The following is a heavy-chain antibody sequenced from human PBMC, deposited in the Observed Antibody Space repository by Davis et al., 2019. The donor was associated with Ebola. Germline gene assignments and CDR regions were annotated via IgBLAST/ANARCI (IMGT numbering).Heavy chain of an antibody. CDR1: AYSFPHYG. D-gene: IGHD1-1*01. V-gene: IGHV1-18*04. Sequence: AASVKVSCNASAYSFPHYGITWVRQAPGQGLEWMGWINPHNGNTNYAQNVQGRVTMTTDTATTTAYMEVGSLRSDDTAVYYCARAQFPTTSDHWGQGTLVTVSS. J-gene: IGHJ4*02. CDR3: ARAQFPTTSDH. CDR2: INPHNGNT.